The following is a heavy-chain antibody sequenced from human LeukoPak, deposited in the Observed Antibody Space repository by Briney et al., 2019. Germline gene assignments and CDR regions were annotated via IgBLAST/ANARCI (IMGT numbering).Heavy chain of an antibody. J-gene: IGHJ3*02. V-gene: IGHV3-21*01. CDR3: ARDSSGSYWGNDAFDI. CDR1: GFTFSSYS. Sequence: GGSLRLSCAASGFTFSSYSMNWVRQAPGKGLEWVSSISSSSSSIYYADSVKGRFTISRDNAKNSLYLQMNSLRAEDTAVYYCARDSSGSYWGNDAFDIWGQGTMVTVSS. D-gene: IGHD1-26*01. CDR2: ISSSSSSI.